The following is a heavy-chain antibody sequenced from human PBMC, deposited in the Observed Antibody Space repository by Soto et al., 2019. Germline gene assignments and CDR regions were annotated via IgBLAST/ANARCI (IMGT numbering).Heavy chain of an antibody. CDR1: GFTFSSYS. V-gene: IGHV3-7*01. CDR2: IKKDGSER. CDR3: TRDGL. J-gene: IGHJ4*02. Sequence: PGGSLRLSCAGSGFTFSSYSMNWVRQAPGKGPEWVANIKKDGSERHYVDSVKGRFTISRDNAKNSLYLQMNSPTAEDTAVYYCTRDGLWGQGTLVTVSS.